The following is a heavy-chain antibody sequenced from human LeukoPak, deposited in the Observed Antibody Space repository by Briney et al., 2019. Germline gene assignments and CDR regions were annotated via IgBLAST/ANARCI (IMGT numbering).Heavy chain of an antibody. CDR2: ISYDGSNK. V-gene: IGHV3-30-3*01. CDR3: ARSSRGYYDSSGYYPNPFDY. D-gene: IGHD3-22*01. CDR1: GFTFSSYA. Sequence: PGGSLRLSCAASGFTFSSYAMHWVRQAPGKGLEWVAVISYDGSNKYYADSVNGRFTISRDNSKNTLYLQMNSLRAEDTAVYYCARSSRGYYDSSGYYPNPFDYWGQGTLVTVSS. J-gene: IGHJ4*02.